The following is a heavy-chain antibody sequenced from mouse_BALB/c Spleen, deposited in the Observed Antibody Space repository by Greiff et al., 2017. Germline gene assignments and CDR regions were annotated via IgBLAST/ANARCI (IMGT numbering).Heavy chain of an antibody. V-gene: IGHV5-6-5*01. CDR1: GFTFSSYA. J-gene: IGHJ3*01. CDR3: ARGQTPWFAY. Sequence: EVQLQESGGGLVKPGGSLKLSCAASGFTFSSYAMSWVRQTPEKRLEWVASISSGGSTYYPDSVKGRFTISRDNARNILYLQMSSLRSEDTAMYYCARGQTPWFAYWGQGTLVTVSA. CDR2: ISSGGST.